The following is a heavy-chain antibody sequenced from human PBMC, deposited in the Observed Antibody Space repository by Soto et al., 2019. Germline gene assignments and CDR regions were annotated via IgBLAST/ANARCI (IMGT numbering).Heavy chain of an antibody. D-gene: IGHD3-16*01. V-gene: IGHV2-5*01. CDR3: AHTGGLPVDY. Sequence: QITLKESGPTLVEPTQTLTLTCTYSGFSLRTTGVGVGWIRQPPGKALEWLGIIYWNDDKRYSPSLKNRFTLTSDISNSQVVLTMTNIDPVDTATYYCAHTGGLPVDYWGQGTLVIVSS. J-gene: IGHJ4*02. CDR1: GFSLRTTGVG. CDR2: IYWNDDK.